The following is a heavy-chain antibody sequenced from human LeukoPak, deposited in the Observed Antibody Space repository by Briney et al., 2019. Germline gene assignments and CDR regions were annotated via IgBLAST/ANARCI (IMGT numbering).Heavy chain of an antibody. J-gene: IGHJ4*02. CDR1: GFSFDTYV. CDR3: ARDSTYYYDSGSSGPHYFDN. CDR2: ISSGGTYE. V-gene: IGHV3-30*01. D-gene: IGHD3-10*01. Sequence: GTSLRLSCAASGFSFDTYVMHWVRQAPGKGLEWVSLISSGGTYEYYADSVKGRFTISRDNSKNTLYLQLNSLRAEDTAVYYCARDSTYYYDSGSSGPHYFDNWGQGTLVTVSS.